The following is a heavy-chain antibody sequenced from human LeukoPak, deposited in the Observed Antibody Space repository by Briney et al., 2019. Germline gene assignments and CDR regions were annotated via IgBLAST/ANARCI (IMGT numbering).Heavy chain of an antibody. CDR1: GFTFSNYW. J-gene: IGHJ5*02. Sequence: GGSLRLSCAASGFTFSNYWMSWVRQTPGKGLEWVAEIKQDGSEKNYVDSVKGRFIISRDNTKSSLSLQMNSLRDEDTAVYYCARDKYMSGHVGSLFDPWGEGTLVIVSS. D-gene: IGHD1-1*01. CDR2: IKQDGSEK. V-gene: IGHV3-7*01. CDR3: ARDKYMSGHVGSLFDP.